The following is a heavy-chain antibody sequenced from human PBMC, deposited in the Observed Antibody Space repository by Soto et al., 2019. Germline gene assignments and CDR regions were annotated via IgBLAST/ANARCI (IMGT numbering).Heavy chain of an antibody. CDR1: GYSIRSGYY. Sequence: PAESLSLTCSVSGYSIRSGYYWGCRRQAPGKGLEGLGSVDNNGIMFHNPSLQGRVTISVDTSKNTFSLKLRSVTAADTAVYYCAALCFGELAFNYWGQGILVTVSS. CDR3: AALCFGELAFNY. V-gene: IGHV4-38-2*02. J-gene: IGHJ4*02. CDR2: VDNNGIM. D-gene: IGHD3-16*01.